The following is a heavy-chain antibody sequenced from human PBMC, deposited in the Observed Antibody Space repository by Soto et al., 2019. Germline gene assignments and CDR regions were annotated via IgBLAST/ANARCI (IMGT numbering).Heavy chain of an antibody. J-gene: IGHJ4*02. CDR1: GFIFSGYA. CDR3: AKETSAYEIDY. D-gene: IGHD2-21*01. V-gene: IGHV3-30-3*01. Sequence: QVQLVESGGGVVQPGRSLRLSCAASGFIFSGYAMHWVRQAPGKGLEWVAVISYDGNTKYYADSVKGRFTVSRDNSKNKLYVQMNNLSAEDTAMYYCAKETSAYEIDYWGQGTLVTGSS. CDR2: ISYDGNTK.